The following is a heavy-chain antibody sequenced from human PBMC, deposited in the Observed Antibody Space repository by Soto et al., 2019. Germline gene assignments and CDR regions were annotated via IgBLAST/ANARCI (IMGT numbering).Heavy chain of an antibody. V-gene: IGHV3-30*18. CDR2: VSHDGSNT. Sequence: VQLVESGGGVVQPGRSLRLSCAPSGFTFSDYAMHWVCQAPGKGLEWVAVVSHDGSNTHYADSVKGRFPISRDSSKNTVSLEMTSLRAEDTDVYYCAKGGRQWLVTSDFHYWGQGALGAVSS. J-gene: IGHJ4*02. CDR3: AKGGRQWLVTSDFHY. D-gene: IGHD6-19*01. CDR1: GFTFSDYA.